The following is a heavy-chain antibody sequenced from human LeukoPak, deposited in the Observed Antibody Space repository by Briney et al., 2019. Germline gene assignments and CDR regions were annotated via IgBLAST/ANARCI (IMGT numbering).Heavy chain of an antibody. CDR1: GFTFSSYW. J-gene: IGHJ4*02. V-gene: IGHV3-74*01. Sequence: GGSLRLSCAASGFTFSSYWMHWVRQAPGEGLVWVSRINSDGSSTSYADSVKGRFTISRDNAKNTLYLQMNSLRAEDTAVYYCARAKAADYWGQGTLVTVSS. CDR3: ARAKAADY. D-gene: IGHD6-25*01. CDR2: INSDGSST.